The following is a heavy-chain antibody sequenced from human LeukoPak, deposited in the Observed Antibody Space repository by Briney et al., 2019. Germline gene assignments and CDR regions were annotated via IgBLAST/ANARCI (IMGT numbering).Heavy chain of an antibody. CDR3: ARLDRVDYGDYVDWFDP. CDR2: IYPGDSDT. CDR1: GYSFTSYW. D-gene: IGHD4-17*01. V-gene: IGHV5-51*01. Sequence: GESLKISCKGSGYSFTSYWIGWVRQMPGKALEWMGIIYPGDSDTRYSPSFQGQVTISADKSISTAYLQWSSLKASDTAMYYCARLDRVDYGDYVDWFDPWGQGTLVTVSS. J-gene: IGHJ5*02.